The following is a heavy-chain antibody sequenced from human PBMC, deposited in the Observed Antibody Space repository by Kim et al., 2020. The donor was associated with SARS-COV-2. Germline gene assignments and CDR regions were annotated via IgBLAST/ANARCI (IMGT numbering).Heavy chain of an antibody. J-gene: IGHJ4*02. CDR3: AKSAKQWLVLSDFDY. D-gene: IGHD6-19*01. V-gene: IGHV3-23*01. Sequence: DSVKGRFTISRDNSKNTLYLQMNSLRAENAAVYYCAKSAKQWLVLSDFDYWGQGTLVTVSS.